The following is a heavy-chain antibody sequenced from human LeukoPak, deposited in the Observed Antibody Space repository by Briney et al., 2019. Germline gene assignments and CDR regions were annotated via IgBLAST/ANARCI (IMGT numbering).Heavy chain of an antibody. J-gene: IGHJ4*02. V-gene: IGHV1-46*01. D-gene: IGHD3-10*01. CDR1: GYTFTSYY. CDR2: INPSGGST. CDR3: ARGTLMARGPDYNRVDFDY. Sequence: ASVKVSCKASGYTFTSYYMRWVRQAPGQGLEWMGIINPSGGSTSYAQKFQGRVTMTRDTSTSTVYMELSSLRSEDTAVYYCARGTLMARGPDYNRVDFDYWGQGTLVTVSS.